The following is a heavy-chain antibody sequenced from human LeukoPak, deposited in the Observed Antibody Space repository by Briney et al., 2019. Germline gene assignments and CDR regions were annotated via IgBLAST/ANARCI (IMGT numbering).Heavy chain of an antibody. CDR1: GSTFSAYA. CDR3: ARNLYESSGYYYFEY. V-gene: IGHV3-23*05. D-gene: IGHD3-22*01. CDR2: IGSDNKP. Sequence: GGSLTLSWKASGSTFSAYALTWVRQPPGKGLEWVSSIGSDNKPHYSESVKGRFAISRDNSKNTLYLQMNSLRVEDTAVYYCARNLYESSGYYYFEYWGQGTLVTVSS. J-gene: IGHJ4*02.